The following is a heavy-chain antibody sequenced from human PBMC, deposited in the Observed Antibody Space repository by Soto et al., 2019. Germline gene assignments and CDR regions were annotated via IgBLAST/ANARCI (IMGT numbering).Heavy chain of an antibody. CDR1: RYTFTDNY. V-gene: IGHV1-2*02. CDR2: INPKSGDT. Sequence: QVRLVQSGADVKKPGASVNVSCKASRYTFTDNYLHWVRQAPGQGLEWMGWINPKSGDTKYAQNFQGRVTMPRDTSISTAYMELSGLRSDDTAVYYCARDDRSSCEGNWFDPWGQGTLVTVSS. D-gene: IGHD6-13*01. J-gene: IGHJ5*02. CDR3: ARDDRSSCEGNWFDP.